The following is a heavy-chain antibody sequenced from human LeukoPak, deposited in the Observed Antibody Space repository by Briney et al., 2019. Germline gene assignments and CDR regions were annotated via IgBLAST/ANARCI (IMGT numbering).Heavy chain of an antibody. CDR1: GGSFSGYY. J-gene: IGHJ5*02. Sequence: NSSETLSLTCAVYGGSFSGYYWSWIRQPPGKGLEWIGEINHSGSTNYNPSLKSRVTISVDTSKNQFSLKLSSVTAADTAVYYCARGVSPRRSIVVVNPNWFDPWGQGTLVTVSS. V-gene: IGHV4-34*01. D-gene: IGHD3-22*01. CDR3: ARGVSPRRSIVVVNPNWFDP. CDR2: INHSGST.